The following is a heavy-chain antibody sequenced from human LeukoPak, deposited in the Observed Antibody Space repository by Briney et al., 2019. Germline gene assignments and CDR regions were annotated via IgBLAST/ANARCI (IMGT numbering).Heavy chain of an antibody. D-gene: IGHD3-22*01. J-gene: IGHJ3*02. CDR3: TTAGVVVITTSAFDI. V-gene: IGHV3-15*01. CDR1: GFTFSNAW. CDR2: IKSKTDGGTT. Sequence: GGSLRLSCAASGFTFSNAWMSWVRQALGKGLEWVGRIKSKTDGGTTDYAAPVKGRFTISRDDSKNTLYLQMNSLKTEDTAVYYCTTAGVVVITTSAFDIWGQGTMVTVSS.